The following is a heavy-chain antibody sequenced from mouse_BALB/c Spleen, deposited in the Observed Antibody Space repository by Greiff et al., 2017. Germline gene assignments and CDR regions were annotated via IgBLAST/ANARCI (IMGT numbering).Heavy chain of an antibody. V-gene: IGHV1S16*01. Sequence: QVQRQQPGAELVKPGASVKLSRKASGYTFTSYWMHWVKLRPGQGSEWIGEINTSNGGTNYNEKFKRKDTLTVDQSSSTAYMQLSSLTSEDSAVYYCTIHRYYGSSSYFDYWGQGTTLTVSS. D-gene: IGHD1-1*01. CDR1: GYTFTSYW. CDR3: TIHRYYGSSSYFDY. CDR2: INTSNGGT. J-gene: IGHJ2*01.